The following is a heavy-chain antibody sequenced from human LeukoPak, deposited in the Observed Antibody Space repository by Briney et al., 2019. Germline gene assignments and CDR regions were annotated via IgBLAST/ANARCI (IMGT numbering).Heavy chain of an antibody. CDR2: IYYSGST. D-gene: IGHD4-17*01. V-gene: IGHV4-59*01. CDR3: ARGGDCGDYDY. Sequence: SETPSLTCTVSGGSISSYYWSWIRQPPGKGLEWIGYIYYSGSTNYNPSLKSRVTISVDTSKNQFSLKLSSVTAADTAVYYCARGGDCGDYDYWGQGTLVTVSS. CDR1: GGSISSYY. J-gene: IGHJ4*02.